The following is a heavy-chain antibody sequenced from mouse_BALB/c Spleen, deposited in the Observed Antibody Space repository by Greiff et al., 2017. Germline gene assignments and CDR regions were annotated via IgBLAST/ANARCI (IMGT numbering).Heavy chain of an antibody. CDR3: ARDYYGSSYGGDAMDY. CDR2: ISDGGSYT. V-gene: IGHV5-4*02. D-gene: IGHD1-1*01. CDR1: GFTFSDYY. Sequence: EVQRVESGGGLVKPGGSLKLSCAASGFTFSDYYMYWVRQTPEKRLEWVATISDGGSYTYYPDSVKGRFTISRDNAKNNLYLQMSSLKSEDTAMYYCARDYYGSSYGGDAMDYWGQGTSVTVSS. J-gene: IGHJ4*01.